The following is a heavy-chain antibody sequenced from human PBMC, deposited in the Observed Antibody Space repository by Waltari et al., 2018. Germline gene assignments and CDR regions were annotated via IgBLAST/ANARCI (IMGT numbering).Heavy chain of an antibody. CDR2: FESGGNV. CDR1: GFNVGTHS. Sequence: EVQVVESGGGLVQPGGSLRLSCAASGFNVGTHSLTWVRQAPGKGLGWVSSFESGGNVNYAESVKGRFTRFRDTSDNTIHLQMTSLRVDDTAIYYCARAPVAWVTYCGDDCFDLWGQGTLVTVSS. CDR3: ARAPVAWVTYCGDDCFDL. D-gene: IGHD2-21*01. V-gene: IGHV3-53*01. J-gene: IGHJ4*02.